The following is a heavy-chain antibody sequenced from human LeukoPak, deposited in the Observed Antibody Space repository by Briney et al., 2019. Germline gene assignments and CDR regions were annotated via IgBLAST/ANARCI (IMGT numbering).Heavy chain of an antibody. D-gene: IGHD3-22*01. CDR2: IKRNGSEK. V-gene: IGHV3-7*01. CDR3: AREFPYYYDISGYKLDY. J-gene: IGHJ4*02. CDR1: GFTFSSYW. Sequence: GGSLRLSCAASGFTFSSYWMSWVRQAPGKGLEWVANIKRNGSEKYYVDSVKGRFTISRDNAKNSLYLQMNSLRAEDTAVYYCAREFPYYYDISGYKLDYWGQGTLVTVSS.